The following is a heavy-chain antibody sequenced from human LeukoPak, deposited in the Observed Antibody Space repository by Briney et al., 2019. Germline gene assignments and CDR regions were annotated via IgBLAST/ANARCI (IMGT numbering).Heavy chain of an antibody. Sequence: SCKASGYTFTSYGISWVRQAPGKGLEWVSSISSSSSYIYYADSVKGRFTISRDNAKNSLYLQMNSLRAEDTAVYYCARATPTHTFDYWGQGTLVTVSS. CDR2: ISSSSSYI. V-gene: IGHV3-21*01. CDR3: ARATPTHTFDY. D-gene: IGHD2-21*01. J-gene: IGHJ4*02. CDR1: GYTFTSYG.